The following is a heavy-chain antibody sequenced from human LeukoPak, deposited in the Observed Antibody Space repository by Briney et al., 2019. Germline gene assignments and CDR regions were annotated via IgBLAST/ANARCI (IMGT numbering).Heavy chain of an antibody. CDR2: IVVGSGNT. CDR1: GFTFTSSA. J-gene: IGHJ4*02. D-gene: IGHD4-23*01. CDR3: AADGYGGNYYFDY. Sequence: SVKVSCKASGFTFTSSAMQWVRQARGQRLEWIGWIVVGSGNTNYAQKFQERVTITRDMSTSTAYMELSSLRSEDTAVYYCAADGYGGNYYFDYWGRGTLVTVSS. V-gene: IGHV1-58*02.